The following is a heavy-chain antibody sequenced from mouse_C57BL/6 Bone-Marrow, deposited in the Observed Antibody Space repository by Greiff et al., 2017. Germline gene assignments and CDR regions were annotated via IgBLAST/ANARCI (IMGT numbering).Heavy chain of an antibody. CDR1: GFNIKDYY. V-gene: IGHV14-2*01. J-gene: IGHJ4*01. CDR2: IDPEDGET. CDR3: ASPFYDSLYYYAMDY. D-gene: IGHD2-4*01. Sequence: EVKLMESGAELVKPGASVKLSCTASGFNIKDYYMHWVKQRTEQGLEWIGRIDPEDGETKYAPKFQGKATITADTSSNTAYLQLSSLTSEDTAVYYCASPFYDSLYYYAMDYWGQGTSVTVSS.